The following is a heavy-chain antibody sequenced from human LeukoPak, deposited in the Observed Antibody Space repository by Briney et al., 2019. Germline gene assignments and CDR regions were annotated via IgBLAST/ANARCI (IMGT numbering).Heavy chain of an antibody. CDR1: GFTFSSYE. CDR2: ISSSGTTV. J-gene: IGHJ4*01. CDR3: ATEGSPPY. V-gene: IGHV3-48*03. Sequence: PGGSLRLSCAASGFTFSSYEMNWVRQAPGKGLEWVSHISSSGTTVYYADSVKGRFTISRDNAKNSLYLQMNSLSAEDTAIYYCATEGSPPYWGQGTLVTVSS. D-gene: IGHD3-10*01.